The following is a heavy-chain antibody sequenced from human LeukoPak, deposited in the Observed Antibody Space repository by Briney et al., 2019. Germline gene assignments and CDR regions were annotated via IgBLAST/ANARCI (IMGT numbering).Heavy chain of an antibody. V-gene: IGHV1-69*06. Sequence: GASVKVSCNASGGTFSSYAISWVRRAPGQGLEWMGGIIPIFGTANYAQKFQGRVTITADKSTSTAYMELSSLRSEDTAVYYCARRKYSSGWYEDYYYYMDVWGKGTTVTVSS. D-gene: IGHD6-19*01. J-gene: IGHJ6*03. CDR2: IIPIFGTA. CDR3: ARRKYSSGWYEDYYYYMDV. CDR1: GGTFSSYA.